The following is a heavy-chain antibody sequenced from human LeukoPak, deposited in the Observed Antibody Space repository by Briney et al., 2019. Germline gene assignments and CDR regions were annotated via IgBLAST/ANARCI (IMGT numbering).Heavy chain of an antibody. CDR1: GYTFTSYG. V-gene: IGHV1-69*05. CDR3: ARGTKFRFDY. J-gene: IGHJ4*02. CDR2: IIPIFGTA. D-gene: IGHD1-7*01. Sequence: SVKVSCKASGYTFTSYGISWVRQAPGQGLEWMGGIIPIFGTANYARKFQGRVTITTDESTSTAYMELSSLRSEDTAVYYCARGTKFRFDYWGQGTLVTVSS.